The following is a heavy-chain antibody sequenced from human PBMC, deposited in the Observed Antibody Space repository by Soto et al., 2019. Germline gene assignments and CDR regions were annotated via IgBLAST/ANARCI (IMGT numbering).Heavy chain of an antibody. V-gene: IGHV4-30-4*01. D-gene: IGHD6-19*01. Sequence: QVQLQESGQGLVKPSQTLSLTCTVSVGSISSGHYYWSWIRQPPGKGLEWIGYIYYSGSTYYNPSLKSRLTISVDTFKNQFSLKLSSVTAADMAVYYCARGQGAVDYWGQGTLVTVSS. CDR2: IYYSGST. J-gene: IGHJ4*02. CDR1: VGSISSGHYY. CDR3: ARGQGAVDY.